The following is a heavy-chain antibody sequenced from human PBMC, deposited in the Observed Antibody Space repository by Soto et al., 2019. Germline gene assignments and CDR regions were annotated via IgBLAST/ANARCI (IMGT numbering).Heavy chain of an antibody. V-gene: IGHV3-30*18. CDR3: VKGSEVARQELDH. CDR1: GFTFSNFG. D-gene: IGHD2-15*01. CDR2: ISSDGGDK. Sequence: QVQLVESGGGVVQPGRSPRLSCAASGFTFSNFGMHWVRQAPGKGLEWVAAISSDGGDKYYSHSVKDRFTISRDNSKNTLFLQMNNLRVEDTAVYYCVKGSEVARQELDHWGQGILVTVSS. J-gene: IGHJ4*02.